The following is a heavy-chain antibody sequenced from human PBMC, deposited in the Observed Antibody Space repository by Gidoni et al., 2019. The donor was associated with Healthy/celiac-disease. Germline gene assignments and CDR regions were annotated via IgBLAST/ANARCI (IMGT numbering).Heavy chain of an antibody. D-gene: IGHD3-22*01. V-gene: IGHV3-33*01. CDR3: ARDSRWYYDSSGYYEEDWFDP. Sequence: QLQLVESGGGVVQPGRSLRLSCAASGFTFSSYGMHWVRQAPGKGLEWVAVIWYDGSNKYYADSVKGRFTISRDNSKNTLYLQMNSLRAEDTAVYYCARDSRWYYDSSGYYEEDWFDPWGQGTLVTVSS. CDR1: GFTFSSYG. CDR2: IWYDGSNK. J-gene: IGHJ5*02.